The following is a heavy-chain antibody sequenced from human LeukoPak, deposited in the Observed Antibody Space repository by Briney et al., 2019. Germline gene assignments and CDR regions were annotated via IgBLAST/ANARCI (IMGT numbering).Heavy chain of an antibody. Sequence: GESLKISCKGSGYSLTSYWIGWVRQMPGKDLEWMGINYPGDSEARYSPSFQGQVTISADKSISTAYLQWSSLKASDTAMYYCARCKAVAGTINAFDFWGQGTMVTVSS. V-gene: IGHV5-51*01. J-gene: IGHJ3*01. CDR1: GYSLTSYW. D-gene: IGHD6-19*01. CDR3: ARCKAVAGTINAFDF. CDR2: NYPGDSEA.